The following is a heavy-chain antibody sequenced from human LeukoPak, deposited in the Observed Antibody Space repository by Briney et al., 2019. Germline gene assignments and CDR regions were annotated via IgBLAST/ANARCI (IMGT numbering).Heavy chain of an antibody. Sequence: PPETLSLTCTVSGGSISSSSYYWGWIRQPPGKGLEWIGSIYYSGSTYYNPSLKSRVTISVDTSKNQFSLKLSSVTAADTAVYYCARRRYDFWSGYLGPVDYWGQGTLVTVSS. D-gene: IGHD3-3*01. V-gene: IGHV4-39*01. CDR3: ARRRYDFWSGYLGPVDY. CDR2: IYYSGST. J-gene: IGHJ4*02. CDR1: GGSISSSSYY.